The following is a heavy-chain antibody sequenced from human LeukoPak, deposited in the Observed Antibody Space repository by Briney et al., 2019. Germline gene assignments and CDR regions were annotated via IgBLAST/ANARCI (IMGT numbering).Heavy chain of an antibody. V-gene: IGHV3-7*03. CDR2: IKQEGSEK. CDR3: ASLAYYYDSSGSPDYFDY. CDR1: GFIFSSYW. Sequence: PGGSLRLSCAASGFIFSSYWMSWVRQAPGKGLEWVANIKQEGSEKYYVDSVKGRFTISRDNAKNSLYLQMNSLRAEDTAVYYCASLAYYYDSSGSPDYFDYWGQGTLVTVSS. J-gene: IGHJ4*02. D-gene: IGHD3-22*01.